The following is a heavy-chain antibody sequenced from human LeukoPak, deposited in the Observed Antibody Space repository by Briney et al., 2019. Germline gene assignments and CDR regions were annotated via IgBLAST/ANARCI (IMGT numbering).Heavy chain of an antibody. CDR1: GFIFSGYW. D-gene: IGHD5-12*01. Sequence: PGGSLRLSCAASGFIFSGYWMSWVRQAPGKGLEWVASVKPDGSDNFYVDSVEGRFTISRDNARYSLFLQMNSLRVEDTAVYYCVRENQLRCWGQGTLVSVSS. V-gene: IGHV3-7*01. J-gene: IGHJ4*02. CDR3: VRENQLRC. CDR2: VKPDGSDN.